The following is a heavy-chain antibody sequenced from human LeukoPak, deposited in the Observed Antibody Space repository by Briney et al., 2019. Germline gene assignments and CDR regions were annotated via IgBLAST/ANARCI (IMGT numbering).Heavy chain of an antibody. J-gene: IGHJ4*02. CDR3: ASSGVGATTGGLYFDY. CDR1: GYSISSGYY. V-gene: IGHV4-38-2*02. Sequence: SETLSLTCTVSGYSISSGYYWGWIRQPPGKGLEWIGSIYHSGSTYYNPSLKSRVTISVDTSKNQFSLKLSSVTAADTAVYYCASSGVGATTGGLYFDYWGQGTLVTVSS. CDR2: IYHSGST. D-gene: IGHD1-26*01.